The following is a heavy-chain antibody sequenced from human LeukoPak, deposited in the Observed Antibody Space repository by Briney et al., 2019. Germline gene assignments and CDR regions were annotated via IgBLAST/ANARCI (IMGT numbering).Heavy chain of an antibody. Sequence: GGSLRLSCAVSGLTFSSYAMSWVRQAPGKGLEWVSAISGSGGGTYYADSVKGRFAISRDNSKNTLYLQLNSLRAEDTAVYYCAKGGKSGYALVALFDCWSQGTLVTVSS. V-gene: IGHV3-23*01. CDR2: ISGSGGGT. D-gene: IGHD2-2*01. CDR1: GLTFSSYA. CDR3: AKGGKSGYALVALFDC. J-gene: IGHJ4*02.